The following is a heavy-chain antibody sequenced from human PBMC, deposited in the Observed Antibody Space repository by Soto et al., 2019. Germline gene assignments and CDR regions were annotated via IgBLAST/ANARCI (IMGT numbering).Heavy chain of an antibody. V-gene: IGHV4-59*01. CDR2: IYYSGST. J-gene: IGHJ6*02. D-gene: IGHD1-26*01. Sequence: SETLSLTCTVSGGSISSYYWTWIRQPPGKGLEWIGYIYYSGSTNYNPSLKTRVTISLDTSKNQFSLKLTSVTAADTAVYYCAKAPREDGYYPSCCYGLDVWGQGTTVTVAS. CDR1: GGSISSYY. CDR3: AKAPREDGYYPSCCYGLDV.